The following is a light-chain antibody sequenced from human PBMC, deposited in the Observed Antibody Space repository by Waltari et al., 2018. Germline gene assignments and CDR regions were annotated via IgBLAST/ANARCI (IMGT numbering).Light chain of an antibody. J-gene: IGLJ1*01. CDR1: TTDIGRYTL. CDR3: CSYADSRTYV. V-gene: IGLV2-23*01. Sequence: QSALTQPASVSGSPGQSITISCTGPTTDIGRYTLVSWYQHHPGQAPRLMIYEASKRPSGVSNRFSGSKSGNTASLTISGLQAEDEADYYCCSYADSRTYVFGTGTKVTVL. CDR2: EAS.